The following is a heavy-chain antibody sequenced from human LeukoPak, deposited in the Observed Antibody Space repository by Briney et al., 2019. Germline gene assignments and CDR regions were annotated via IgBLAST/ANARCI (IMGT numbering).Heavy chain of an antibody. Sequence: SETLSLTCAVYGGSFSGYYWSWIRQPPGKGLEWIGEINHSGSTNYNPSLKSRVTISVDTSKNQFSLKLSSVTAADTAVYYCARQAVAGTHFDYWGQGTLVTVSS. D-gene: IGHD6-19*01. V-gene: IGHV4-34*01. CDR3: ARQAVAGTHFDY. J-gene: IGHJ4*02. CDR2: INHSGST. CDR1: GGSFSGYY.